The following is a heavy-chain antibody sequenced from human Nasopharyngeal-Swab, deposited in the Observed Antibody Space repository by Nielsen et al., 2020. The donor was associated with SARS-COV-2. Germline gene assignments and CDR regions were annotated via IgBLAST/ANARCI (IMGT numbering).Heavy chain of an antibody. CDR1: GFTFSSYA. V-gene: IGHV3-30-3*01. CDR2: ISYDGSNK. CDR3: ARAGGGYSYADY. Sequence: GESLKISCAASGFTFSSYAMPWVRQAPGKGLEWVAVISYDGSNKYYADSVKGRFTISRDNSRNTLYLQMNSLRAEDTAVYYCARAGGGYSYADYWGQGTLVTVSS. D-gene: IGHD5-18*01. J-gene: IGHJ4*02.